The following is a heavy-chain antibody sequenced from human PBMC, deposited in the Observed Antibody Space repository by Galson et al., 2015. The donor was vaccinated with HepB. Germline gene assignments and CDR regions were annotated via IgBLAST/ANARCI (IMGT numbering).Heavy chain of an antibody. CDR2: INPNSGGT. J-gene: IGHJ5*02. CDR3: ARDGQGSSSSLGWFDP. CDR1: GYTFTGYY. Sequence: SVKVSCKASGYTFTGYYMHWVRQAPGQGLEWMGWINPNSGGTNYAQKFQGWVTMTRDTSISTAYMELSRLRSDDTAVYYCARDGQGSSSSLGWFDPWGQGTLVTVSS. V-gene: IGHV1-2*04. D-gene: IGHD6-6*01.